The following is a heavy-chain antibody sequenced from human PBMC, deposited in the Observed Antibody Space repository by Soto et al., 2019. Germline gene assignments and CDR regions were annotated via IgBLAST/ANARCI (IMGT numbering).Heavy chain of an antibody. CDR1: GFTFSTYC. CDR2: ISNDGVHT. Sequence: EVQLVESGGGLVQPGGSLRLSCVASGFTFSTYCMHWVRQAPGKGLEYLLAISNDGVHTYYADSVKDRFTISRDNSKDTLYVHMRNLRPEDMAVYYCARGHLPWDYHSYGMDVWGQGTTVTASS. CDR3: ARGHLPWDYHSYGMDV. V-gene: IGHV3-64*07. J-gene: IGHJ6*02. D-gene: IGHD7-27*01.